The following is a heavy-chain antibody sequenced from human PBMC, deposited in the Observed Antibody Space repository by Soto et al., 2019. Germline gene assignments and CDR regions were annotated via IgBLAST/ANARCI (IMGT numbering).Heavy chain of an antibody. D-gene: IGHD6-19*01. V-gene: IGHV3-23*01. J-gene: IGHJ4*02. Sequence: EVQLLESGGDLVQPGGSLRLPCAASGITFSTYAMSWVRQAPGKGLEWVSSITSSGDTYYADSVKGRFTISRDNSKNTLYVQMNSLRAEDTAVYYCAKGRTSGWYEWDYWGQGDLVTVSS. CDR3: AKGRTSGWYEWDY. CDR1: GITFSTYA. CDR2: ITSSGDT.